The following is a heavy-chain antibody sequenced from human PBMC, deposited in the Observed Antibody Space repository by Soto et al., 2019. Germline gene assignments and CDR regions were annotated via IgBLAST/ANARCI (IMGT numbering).Heavy chain of an antibody. V-gene: IGHV3-30-3*01. CDR2: ISYDGSNK. J-gene: IGHJ4*02. Sequence: GGSLRLSCAASGFTFSSYAMHWVRQAPGKGLEWVAVISYDGSNKYYADSVKGRFTISRDNSKNTLYLQMNSLRAEDTAVYYCARDPSAVAPPLDYWGQGTLVTVSS. D-gene: IGHD6-19*01. CDR3: ARDPSAVAPPLDY. CDR1: GFTFSSYA.